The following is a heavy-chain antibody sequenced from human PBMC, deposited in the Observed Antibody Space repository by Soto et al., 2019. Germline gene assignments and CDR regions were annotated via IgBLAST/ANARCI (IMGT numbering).Heavy chain of an antibody. D-gene: IGHD3-10*01. CDR3: VRDLPSGSGSYYNALDYYYYYGMDV. J-gene: IGHJ6*02. Sequence: GGSLRLSCAASGFTFSSYSMNWVRQAPGKGLEWVSSISSSSSYIYYADSVKGRFTISRDNAKNSLYLLMNSLRAEDTAVYYCVRDLPSGSGSYYNALDYYYYYGMDVWGQGTTVTVSS. CDR2: ISSSSSYI. V-gene: IGHV3-21*01. CDR1: GFTFSSYS.